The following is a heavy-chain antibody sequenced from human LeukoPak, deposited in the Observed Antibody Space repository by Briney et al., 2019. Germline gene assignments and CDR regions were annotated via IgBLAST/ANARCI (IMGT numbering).Heavy chain of an antibody. Sequence: ASETLSLTCTVSGGSISSYYWSWIRQPPGKGLEWIGYIYYSGSTNYIPSLKSRVTISVDTSKNQFSLKLSSVTAADTAVYYCARARQNPYFEERRRGNWFDPWGQGTLVTVSS. J-gene: IGHJ5*02. CDR2: IYYSGST. D-gene: IGHD3-9*01. V-gene: IGHV4-59*12. CDR3: ARARQNPYFEERRRGNWFDP. CDR1: GGSISSYY.